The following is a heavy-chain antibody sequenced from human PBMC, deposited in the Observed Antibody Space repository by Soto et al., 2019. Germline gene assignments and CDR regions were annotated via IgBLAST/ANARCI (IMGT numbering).Heavy chain of an antibody. Sequence: EVQLVESGGGLVKPEESLRLSCAASGFSFSSYNMKWVRQAPGKGLEWVSSISTSGSYIFYAGSVRGRFTIFRDDAKNSLHLQMNSLRVEDTAVSYCATIGDRDGFDIWGQGPTVIVPS. V-gene: IGHV3-21*06. CDR1: GFSFSSYN. CDR2: ISTSGSYI. J-gene: IGHJ3*02. D-gene: IGHD4-17*01. CDR3: ATIGDRDGFDI.